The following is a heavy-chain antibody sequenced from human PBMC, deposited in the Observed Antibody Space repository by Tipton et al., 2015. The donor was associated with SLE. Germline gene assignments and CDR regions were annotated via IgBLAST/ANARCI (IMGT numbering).Heavy chain of an antibody. V-gene: IGHV1-69*04. CDR3: ARDHRRVTH. J-gene: IGHJ4*02. CDR2: IIPILGIA. Sequence: QSGAEVKKPGSSMKVSCKTSGGTFSSYAISWVRQAPGQGLEWTGRIIPILGIANYAQKFQGRVTITADKSTSTAYMELSSLRSEDTAVYYCARDHRRVTHWGQGTLVTVSS. CDR1: GGTFSSYA. D-gene: IGHD2-21*02.